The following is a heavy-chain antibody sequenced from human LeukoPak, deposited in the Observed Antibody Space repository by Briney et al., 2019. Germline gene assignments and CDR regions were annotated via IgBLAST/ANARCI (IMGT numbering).Heavy chain of an antibody. Sequence: SVKVSCKASVGTFSSYAISWVRQAPGQGLEWMGRIIPIFGTANYAQKFQGRVTITTDESTSTAYMELSSLRCEDTAVYYCAKTHSSGWYDDTYFDYWGQGTLVAVSS. CDR3: AKTHSSGWYDDTYFDY. CDR1: VGTFSSYA. CDR2: IIPIFGTA. J-gene: IGHJ4*02. V-gene: IGHV1-69*05. D-gene: IGHD6-19*01.